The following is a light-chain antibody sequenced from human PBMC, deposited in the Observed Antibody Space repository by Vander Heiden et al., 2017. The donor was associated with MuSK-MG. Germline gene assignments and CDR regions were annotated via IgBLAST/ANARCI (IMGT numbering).Light chain of an antibody. J-gene: IGKJ1*01. CDR1: QSISSY. V-gene: IGKV1-39*01. Sequence: DIQMTQSPSSLSASVGDRVTITCRASQSISSYLNWYQQKPRFSGSGSGTDFTLTISSLKPEDFATYYCQQSYSTPRTFGQGTKVEIK. CDR3: QQSYSTPRT.